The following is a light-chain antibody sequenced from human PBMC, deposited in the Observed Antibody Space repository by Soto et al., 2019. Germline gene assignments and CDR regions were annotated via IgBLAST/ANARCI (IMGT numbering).Light chain of an antibody. CDR1: SSDIGGYNS. CDR2: EVT. V-gene: IGLV2-14*01. Sequence: QSALTQPASVSGSPGQSITISCTGNSSDIGGYNSVSWYQQHPRKAPKLMIYEVTNRPSGISNRFSGSKSGNTASLTISGLQAEDEADYYFSSYTRGNTYVFGTGTKLTVL. CDR3: SSYTRGNTYV. J-gene: IGLJ1*01.